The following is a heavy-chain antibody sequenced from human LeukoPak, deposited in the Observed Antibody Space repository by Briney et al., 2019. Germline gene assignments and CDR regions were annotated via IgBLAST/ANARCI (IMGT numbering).Heavy chain of an antibody. CDR1: GFTFSSYE. CDR3: SRVFRGSSPPTRGY. V-gene: IGHV3-48*03. J-gene: IGHJ4*02. CDR2: ISSSGSAI. D-gene: IGHD1-26*01. Sequence: GGSLRLSCVASGFTFSSYEMIWVRQAPGKGLEWVSYISSSGSAIFYADSVKGRFTISRDNPKNSLYMQMDSLRAEDTAVYYCSRVFRGSSPPTRGYWGQGTLVTVSS.